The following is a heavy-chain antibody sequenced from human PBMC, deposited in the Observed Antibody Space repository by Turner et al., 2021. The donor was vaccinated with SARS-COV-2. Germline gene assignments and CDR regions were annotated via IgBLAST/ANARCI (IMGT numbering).Heavy chain of an antibody. J-gene: IGHJ3*02. D-gene: IGHD1-26*01. Sequence: QVQLVESGGHVVQLRRFLRLSCAASGFTFSTYGMHWVRQDPGKGLELVAVISYDGINRYYADSVKGRFTISRDNSKNTLYLQMNSLRAEDTAVYYCAKTSSGIYFDAFDIWGQGTMVTVSS. CDR1: GFTFSTYG. CDR3: AKTSSGIYFDAFDI. V-gene: IGHV3-30*18. CDR2: ISYDGINR.